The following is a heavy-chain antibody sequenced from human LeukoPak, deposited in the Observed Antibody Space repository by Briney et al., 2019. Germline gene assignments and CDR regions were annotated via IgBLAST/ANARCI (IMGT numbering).Heavy chain of an antibody. Sequence: PSETLSLTCTASGGSISSYYWSWIRQPPGKGVEWIGYIYYSGSTNYNPYLKSRVTISVDTSKNQFSLKLSSVTAADTAVYYCARAVYSSGWYEDYWGQGTLVTVSS. J-gene: IGHJ4*02. CDR3: ARAVYSSGWYEDY. D-gene: IGHD6-19*01. V-gene: IGHV4-59*01. CDR1: GGSISSYY. CDR2: IYYSGST.